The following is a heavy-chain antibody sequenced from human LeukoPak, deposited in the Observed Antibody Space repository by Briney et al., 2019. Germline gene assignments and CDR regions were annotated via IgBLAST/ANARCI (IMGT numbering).Heavy chain of an antibody. D-gene: IGHD3-10*02. CDR2: IFRSGSSI. Sequence: GGSLRLSCAASGFTFNTYSMNWVRQAPGKGLEWVSFIFRSGSSIYYADSVKGRFTISRDNDKKSLYLQMNSLRAEDTAVYYCAELGITMIGGVWGKGTTVTISS. CDR1: GFTFNTYS. J-gene: IGHJ6*04. CDR3: AELGITMIGGV. V-gene: IGHV3-21*01.